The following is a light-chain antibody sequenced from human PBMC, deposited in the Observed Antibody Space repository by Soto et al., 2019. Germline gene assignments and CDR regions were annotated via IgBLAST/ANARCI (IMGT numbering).Light chain of an antibody. CDR2: GAS. Sequence: EIVMTQSPATLSVSPRESATLSCRASQSVSSNLAWYQQKPGQAPRLLIYGASTRATGIPARFSGRGSATEFTLTISNLQSEDCAVYYCQQCNDWPHTFGQGTKLEI. J-gene: IGKJ2*01. CDR3: QQCNDWPHT. CDR1: QSVSSN. V-gene: IGKV3-15*01.